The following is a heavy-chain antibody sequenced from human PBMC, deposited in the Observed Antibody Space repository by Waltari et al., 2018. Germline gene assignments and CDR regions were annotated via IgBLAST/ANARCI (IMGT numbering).Heavy chain of an antibody. J-gene: IGHJ6*02. V-gene: IGHV3-53*05. CDR2: IYSGGST. D-gene: IGHD5-18*01. Sequence: TVSSNYMSWVRQAPGKGLEWVSVIYSGGSTYYADSVKGRFTISRDNAKNSLYLQMNSLRAEDMALYYCAKGYSWGYYYGMDVWGQGTTVTVSS. CDR1: TVSSNY. CDR3: AKGYSWGYYYGMDV.